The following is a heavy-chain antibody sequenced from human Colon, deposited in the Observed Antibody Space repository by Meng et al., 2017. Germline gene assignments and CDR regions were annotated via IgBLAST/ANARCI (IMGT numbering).Heavy chain of an antibody. J-gene: IGHJ4*02. D-gene: IGHD5-24*01. CDR1: GFTFTQYS. CDR2: ISDGGVGV. CDR3: ARRHRDGYNSCIDY. Sequence: GGSLRLSCAASGFTFTQYSMNWVRQAPGKGLEWVSGISDGGVGVHYAGSVKGRFTIFRDTSKDTLYLHMTSLRAEDTAIYYCARRHRDGYNSCIDYWGQGTLVTVSS. V-gene: IGHV3-23*01.